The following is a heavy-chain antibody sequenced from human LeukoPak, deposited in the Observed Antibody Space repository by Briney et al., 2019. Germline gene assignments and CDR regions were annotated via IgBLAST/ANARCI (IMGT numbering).Heavy chain of an antibody. CDR2: IYYSGST. CDR1: GGSISSYY. CDR3: VRDYYGFWSGHNITPNYFDF. J-gene: IGHJ4*02. D-gene: IGHD3-3*01. Sequence: SETLSLTCTVSGGSISSYYWSWIRQPPGKGLEWIGYIYYSGSTNYNPSLKSRVTISVDTFKNQFSLKLSSVTAADTAEYYCVRDYYGFWSGHNITPNYFDFWGQGTLVTVSS. V-gene: IGHV4-59*12.